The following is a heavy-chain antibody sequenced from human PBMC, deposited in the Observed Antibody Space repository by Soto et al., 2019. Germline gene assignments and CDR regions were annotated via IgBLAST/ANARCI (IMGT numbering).Heavy chain of an antibody. CDR3: ARGPYYYDSSGYYYITFDY. D-gene: IGHD3-22*01. Sequence: ASVKVSCKASCYTFTSYGIIWVRQAPGQGLEWMGWISAYNGNTNYAQKLQGRVTMTTDTSTSTAYMELRSLRSDDTAVYYCARGPYYYDSSGYYYITFDYWGQGTLVTVSS. V-gene: IGHV1-18*01. CDR2: ISAYNGNT. J-gene: IGHJ4*02. CDR1: CYTFTSYG.